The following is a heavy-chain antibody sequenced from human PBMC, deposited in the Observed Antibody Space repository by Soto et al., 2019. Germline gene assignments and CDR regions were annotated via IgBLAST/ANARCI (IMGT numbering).Heavy chain of an antibody. D-gene: IGHD3-16*01. CDR3: VMVDNYVTPTPQYV. Sequence: QVQLVQSGDEVKKPGASVKVSCKASGYIFVSYGIAWVRQAPGQGLEWMGWISPYTGNTHSATKIQGRLTMTSDTSTSTAYMDLGSLTFDDTAVYYCVMVDNYVTPTPQYVWGQGTTVTVSS. CDR2: ISPYTGNT. CDR1: GYIFVSYG. J-gene: IGHJ6*02. V-gene: IGHV1-18*01.